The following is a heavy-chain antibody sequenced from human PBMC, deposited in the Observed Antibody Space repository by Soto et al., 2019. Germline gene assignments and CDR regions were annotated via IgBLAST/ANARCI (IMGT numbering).Heavy chain of an antibody. CDR3: AGVNGDYNNWFDP. D-gene: IGHD4-17*01. CDR1: GFTFSDYY. CDR2: ISSSSSYT. Sequence: QVQLVESGGRLVKPGGSLRLSCAASGFTFSDYYKSWIRQAPGKGLEWVSYISSSSSYTNYADSVKGRFTISRDNAKNSLYLQMNSLRAEDTAVYYCAGVNGDYNNWFDPWGQGTLVTVSS. J-gene: IGHJ5*02. V-gene: IGHV3-11*06.